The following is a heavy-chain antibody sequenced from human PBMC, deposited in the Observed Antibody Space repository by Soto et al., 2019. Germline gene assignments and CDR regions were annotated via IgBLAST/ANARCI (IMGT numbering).Heavy chain of an antibody. CDR3: AGFVVPASRNSDFDY. CDR1: GISVSTSDYY. Sequence: SQTLYLTCTVSGISVSTSDYYWGWVRQPPGKGLDWIGNIYYSGSTFYNPSLRSRVTLSVDTSKNQFSLRLNSVTVADTAVYFCAGFVVPASRNSDFDYWGQGTLVNVSS. J-gene: IGHJ4*02. D-gene: IGHD2-15*01. CDR2: IYYSGST. V-gene: IGHV4-39*01.